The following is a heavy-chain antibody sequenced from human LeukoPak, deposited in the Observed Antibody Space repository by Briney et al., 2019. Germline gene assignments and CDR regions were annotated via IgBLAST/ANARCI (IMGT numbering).Heavy chain of an antibody. Sequence: GESLKISCEGSGYSFTNYWIGWVRQMPGKGLEWMGIIYPGNSDTRYSPSFQGQFTFSADKSTGTAYLQWSGLKASDTAMYYCARRAPDYNKAFDIWGQGTVVSVSS. J-gene: IGHJ3*02. V-gene: IGHV5-51*01. CDR3: ARRAPDYNKAFDI. CDR2: IYPGNSDT. CDR1: GYSFTNYW. D-gene: IGHD4-11*01.